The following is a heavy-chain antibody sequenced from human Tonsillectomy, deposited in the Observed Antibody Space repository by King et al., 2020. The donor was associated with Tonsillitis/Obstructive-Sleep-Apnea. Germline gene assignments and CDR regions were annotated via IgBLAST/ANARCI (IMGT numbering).Heavy chain of an antibody. Sequence: LQLQESGPGLLRPSETLSLTCIVSGASITSSHYYWGWIRQPPGKGLEWIGSVYYVGSTSYNPSLKSRVTISVDTSKNQFFLNLNSVTAADTALYYCARPRGGAVTGPFDYWGQGTLVTVSS. D-gene: IGHD6-19*01. CDR1: GASITSSHYY. V-gene: IGHV4-39*01. CDR2: VYYVGST. J-gene: IGHJ4*02. CDR3: ARPRGGAVTGPFDY.